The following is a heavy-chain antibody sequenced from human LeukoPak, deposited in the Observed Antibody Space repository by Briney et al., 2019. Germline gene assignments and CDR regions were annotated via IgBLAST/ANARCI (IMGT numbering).Heavy chain of an antibody. D-gene: IGHD3-9*01. CDR1: GYSFTSYW. J-gene: IGHJ4*02. CDR2: IYPSDSDT. V-gene: IGHV5-51*01. CDR3: ARRRDYDMIFD. Sequence: GESLKISFKGSGYSFTSYWIGWVRQMPGKGLEWMGIIYPSDSDTRYSPSFQGQVTISADKSISTAYVQWSSLKASDTAMYYCARRRDYDMIFDWGQGTLVTVSS.